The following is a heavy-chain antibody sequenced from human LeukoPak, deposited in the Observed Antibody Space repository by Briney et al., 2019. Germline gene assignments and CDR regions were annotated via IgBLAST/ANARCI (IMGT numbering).Heavy chain of an antibody. CDR1: VFTVTSNY. V-gene: IGHV3-53*01. D-gene: IGHD1-26*01. J-gene: IGHJ5*02. Sequence: PGGSLRLSCAASVFTVTSNYMNWVRQAPGKGLEWVSVIDRGGSKYYADSVKGRFTISRDNSKNTIYLQMNSLRAEDTAVYYCAKDYRAHPLRPNWFDPWGQGTPVTVSS. CDR3: AKDYRAHPLRPNWFDP. CDR2: IDRGGSK.